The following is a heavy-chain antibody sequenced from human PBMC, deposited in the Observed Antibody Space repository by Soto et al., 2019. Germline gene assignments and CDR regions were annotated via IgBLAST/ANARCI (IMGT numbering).Heavy chain of an antibody. CDR1: GFTFSSYA. Sequence: GGSLRLSCAASGFTFSSYAMHWVRQAPGKGLEWVAVISYDGSNKYYADSVKGRFTISRDNSKNTLYLQMNSLRAEDTAVYYCARDRVVMTSYYYYGMDVWGQGTTVTVSS. J-gene: IGHJ6*02. V-gene: IGHV3-30-3*01. CDR3: ARDRVVMTSYYYYGMDV. CDR2: ISYDGSNK. D-gene: IGHD3-3*01.